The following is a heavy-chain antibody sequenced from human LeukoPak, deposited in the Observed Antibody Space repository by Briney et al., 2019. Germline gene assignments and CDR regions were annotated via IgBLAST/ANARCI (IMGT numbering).Heavy chain of an antibody. D-gene: IGHD1-1*01. CDR3: ARKLSPNWSDP. V-gene: IGHV4-34*01. CDR2: INHSGST. J-gene: IGHJ5*02. Sequence: SETLSLTCAVYGGSFSGYYWSWIRQPPGKGLEWIGEINHSGSTNYNPSLKSRVTISVDTSKNQFSLKLSSVTAADTAVYYCARKLSPNWSDPWGQGTLVTVSS. CDR1: GGSFSGYY.